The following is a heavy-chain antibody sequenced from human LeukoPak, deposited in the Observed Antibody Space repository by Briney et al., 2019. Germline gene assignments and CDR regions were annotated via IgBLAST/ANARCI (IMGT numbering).Heavy chain of an antibody. CDR1: GGSISSYY. Sequence: SETLSLTCTVSGGSISSYYWSWIRQPPGKGLEWIGRIYTSGSTNYNPSLKSRVTISVDTSKNQFSLKLSSVTVADTAVYYCAREGYCSGIHCPRGGYYYYYMDVWGKGTTVTVSS. D-gene: IGHD2-15*01. CDR2: IYTSGST. V-gene: IGHV4-4*07. J-gene: IGHJ6*03. CDR3: AREGYCSGIHCPRGGYYYYYMDV.